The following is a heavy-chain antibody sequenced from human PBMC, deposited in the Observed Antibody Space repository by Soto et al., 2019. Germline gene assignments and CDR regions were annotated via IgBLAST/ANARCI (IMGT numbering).Heavy chain of an antibody. CDR3: ARHSLALRKNNWFDP. Sequence: SETLSLTCTVSGGSISSYYWGWVRQPPGKGLEWIGSIFYLGSSYYNPSLKRRVTMSVDTSKNQFSLRLRSVTAADTALYFCARHSLALRKNNWFDPWGQGIMVTVSS. V-gene: IGHV4-39*01. J-gene: IGHJ5*02. CDR1: GGSISSYY. D-gene: IGHD3-3*02. CDR2: IFYLGSS.